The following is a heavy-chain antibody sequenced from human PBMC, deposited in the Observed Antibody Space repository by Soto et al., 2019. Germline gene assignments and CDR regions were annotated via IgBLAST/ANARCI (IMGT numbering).Heavy chain of an antibody. D-gene: IGHD3-9*01. J-gene: IGHJ4*02. CDR3: ARNISTYFDS. CDR2: VYYSGST. Sequence: SETLSLTCAVSGYAISNGDYWGWIRQAPGKGLEWIGSVYYSGSTHYEPSLRGRIAISVDTLKNQFSLRLTSVTAADTAMYFCARNISTYFDSWGQGIQVTVSS. CDR1: GYAISNGDY. V-gene: IGHV4-38-2*01.